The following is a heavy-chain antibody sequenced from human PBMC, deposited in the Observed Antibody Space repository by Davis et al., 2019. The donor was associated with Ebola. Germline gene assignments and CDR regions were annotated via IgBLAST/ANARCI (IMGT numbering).Heavy chain of an antibody. CDR3: ARPYCSGVSCYSPPDY. CDR2: INRDGSST. CDR1: GFTLSNFW. Sequence: HTGGSLRLSCAASGFTLSNFWVHWVRQVPGKGLVWVSRINRDGSSTDYADSVKGRFTISRDNVKNTVYLEMNSLRAEDTAVYYCARPYCSGVSCYSPPDYWGQGTLVTVSS. D-gene: IGHD2-15*01. V-gene: IGHV3-74*01. J-gene: IGHJ4*02.